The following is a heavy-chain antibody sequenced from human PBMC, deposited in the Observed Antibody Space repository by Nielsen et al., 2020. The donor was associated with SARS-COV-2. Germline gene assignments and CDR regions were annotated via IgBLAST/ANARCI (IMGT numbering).Heavy chain of an antibody. V-gene: IGHV3-74*01. Sequence: GGSLRLSCAASGFTFSSYWMHWVRQAPGKGLVWVSRINSDGSSTSYADSVKGRFTISRDNAKNTVYLQMNSLRAVDTAVYYCARDAPVPTYYDFWSGYSAYYGMDVWGQGTTVTVSS. D-gene: IGHD3-3*01. CDR1: GFTFSSYW. CDR3: ARDAPVPTYYDFWSGYSAYYGMDV. J-gene: IGHJ6*02. CDR2: INSDGSST.